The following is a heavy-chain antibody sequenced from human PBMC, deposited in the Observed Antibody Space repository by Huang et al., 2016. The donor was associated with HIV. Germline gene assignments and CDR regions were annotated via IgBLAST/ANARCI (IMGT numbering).Heavy chain of an antibody. CDR3: ARTAYSYGFRQGYNWFDP. V-gene: IGHV1-69*13. CDR2: ITPIFGTA. Sequence: QVLLVQSGAEVRKPGSSVKVSCTASGGTFSSYAISWVRQAPGQGLEWMGGITPIFGTANYTQKFQGRVTITVDESTNTGYMELTRLTSEDTAVYYCARTAYSYGFRQGYNWFDPWGQGTPVTVSS. D-gene: IGHD5-18*01. J-gene: IGHJ5*02. CDR1: GGTFSSYA.